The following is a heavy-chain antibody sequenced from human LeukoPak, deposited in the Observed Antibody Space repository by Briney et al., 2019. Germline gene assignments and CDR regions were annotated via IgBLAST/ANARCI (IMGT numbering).Heavy chain of an antibody. J-gene: IGHJ4*02. Sequence: GGSLRLSCAASGFTFSSYSMNWVRQAPGKGLEWVSYISRTSHTIYYADSVKGRFTISRDNAKNSLYLQMNSLRAEDTAVYYCAKIGGGGIAELVLGFGYWGQGTLVTVSS. CDR1: GFTFSSYS. CDR2: ISRTSHTI. V-gene: IGHV3-48*01. CDR3: AKIGGGGIAELVLGFGY. D-gene: IGHD6-13*01.